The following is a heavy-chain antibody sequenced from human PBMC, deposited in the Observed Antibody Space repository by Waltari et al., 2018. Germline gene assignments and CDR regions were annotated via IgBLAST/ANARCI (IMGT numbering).Heavy chain of an antibody. Sequence: QLQLQESGPGLVKPSETLSLTCTVSGGSISSSSYYWGWIRQPPGKGLEWVGSIHYRGSTNYNPSSKSRGTISVDTSKNQCSLKLSSVTAADTAVYYCARRIMSADACDIWGQGTMVTVSS. D-gene: IGHD1-20*01. CDR1: GGSISSSSYY. CDR3: ARRIMSADACDI. V-gene: IGHV4-39*01. CDR2: IHYRGST. J-gene: IGHJ3*02.